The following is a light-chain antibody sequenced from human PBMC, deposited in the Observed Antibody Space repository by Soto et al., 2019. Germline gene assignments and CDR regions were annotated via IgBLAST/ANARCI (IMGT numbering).Light chain of an antibody. Sequence: EIRLPESQISSFTSLRERATITSRACQGISTIFNWYQLKPVKAPRRLIYAAARLQSGVPARFSGSGAETDFTLTITSRQPEDFCIYYCQQSYATVRTFGGGTKVDIK. V-gene: IGKV1-39*01. CDR2: AAA. J-gene: IGKJ4*01. CDR3: QQSYATVRT. CDR1: QGISTI.